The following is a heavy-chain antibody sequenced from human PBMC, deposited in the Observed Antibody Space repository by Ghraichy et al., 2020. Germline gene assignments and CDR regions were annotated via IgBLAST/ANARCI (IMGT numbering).Heavy chain of an antibody. V-gene: IGHV4-34*01. Sequence: ETLSLTCAVYGGTFSDYQWTWIRQPPGEGLEWIGDINHSGSTNYNVSLKSRVIISLDTSKNQFSLKLRSVTATDTAVYYCARATIRDGMDVWGQGTTVTVSS. J-gene: IGHJ6*02. D-gene: IGHD5-24*01. CDR1: GGTFSDYQ. CDR3: ARATIRDGMDV. CDR2: INHSGST.